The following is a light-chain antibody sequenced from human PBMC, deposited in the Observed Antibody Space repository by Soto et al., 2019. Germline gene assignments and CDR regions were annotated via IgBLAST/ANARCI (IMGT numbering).Light chain of an antibody. J-gene: IGKJ4*01. CDR1: QSVSSY. CDR3: QQGSNWPPLT. V-gene: IGKV3-11*01. Sequence: EIVLTQSPATLSLSPGERATLSCRASQSVSSYLAWYQQKPGQAPRLLIYDASNRATGSPARFSGSGSGTDFTFTISSLEPEDFSVYYCQQGSNWPPLTFGGGTKVEIK. CDR2: DAS.